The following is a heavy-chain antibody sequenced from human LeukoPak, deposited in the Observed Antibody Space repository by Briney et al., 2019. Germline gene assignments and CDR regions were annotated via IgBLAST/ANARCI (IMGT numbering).Heavy chain of an antibody. V-gene: IGHV3-23*01. J-gene: IGHJ4*02. CDR3: AKGYCSSTSCYTADY. Sequence: GGSLRLSCAASGFTFSSYAMSWVRQAPGKGLEGVSAISGSGGSTYYADSVEGRFTISRDNSKNTLYLQMNSLRAEDTAVYYCAKGYCSSTSCYTADYWGQGTLVTVSS. CDR2: ISGSGGST. D-gene: IGHD2-2*02. CDR1: GFTFSSYA.